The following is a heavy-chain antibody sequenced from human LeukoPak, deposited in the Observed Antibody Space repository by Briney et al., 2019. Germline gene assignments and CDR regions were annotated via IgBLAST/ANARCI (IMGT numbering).Heavy chain of an antibody. J-gene: IGHJ4*02. Sequence: PGGSLRLSCATSGFSFISYSMNWVRQAPGKGLEWVSSISSSSTYIYYADSVKGRFTISRDNTKNSLYLQMNSLRAEDTAVYYCARDHSWGQGTLVTVSS. V-gene: IGHV3-21*01. CDR3: ARDHS. CDR1: GFSFISYS. CDR2: ISSSSTYI.